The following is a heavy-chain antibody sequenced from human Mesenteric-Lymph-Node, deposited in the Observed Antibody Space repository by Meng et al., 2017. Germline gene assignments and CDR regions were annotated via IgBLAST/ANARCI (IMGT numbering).Heavy chain of an antibody. CDR2: INYSGGT. CDR3: ARQNGGDCDCFDH. J-gene: IGHJ4*02. CDR1: GGSRLNCPHY. V-gene: IGHV4-39*01. D-gene: IGHD2-21*02. Sequence: EAGRWLVSPVQPRALTCTFCGGSRLNCPHYWVCCGRPPRRGLMGRVSINYSGGTNNIPSHTSRVTLSLYTDKNQFSLNLSLESVADTAVDVYARQNGGDCDCFDHWGQGTLVTVSS.